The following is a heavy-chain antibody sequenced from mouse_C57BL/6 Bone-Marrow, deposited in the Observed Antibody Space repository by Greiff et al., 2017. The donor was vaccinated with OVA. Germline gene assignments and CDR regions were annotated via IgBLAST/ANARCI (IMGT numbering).Heavy chain of an antibody. CDR1: GYTFTDYE. V-gene: IGHV1-15*01. D-gene: IGHD2-5*01. J-gene: IGHJ4*01. CDR2: IDPETGGT. Sequence: QVQLQQSGAELVRPGASVTLSCKASGYTFTDYEMHWVKQTPVHGLEWIGAIDPETGGTAYNQKFKGKAILTAYKSYSTAYMELRSLTSEDSAVYYGTRGYSNYYAMDYWGQGTSVTVSS. CDR3: TRGYSNYYAMDY.